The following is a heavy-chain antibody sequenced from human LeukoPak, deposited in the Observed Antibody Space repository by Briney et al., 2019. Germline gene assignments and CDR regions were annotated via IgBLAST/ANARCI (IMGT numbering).Heavy chain of an antibody. V-gene: IGHV1-18*04. CDR3: ARDILTGYDY. CDR2: ISAYNGNT. J-gene: IGHJ4*02. Sequence: ASVKVSCKASGYTFTGYYMHWVRQAPGQGLEWMGWISAYNGNTNYAQKLQGRVTMTTDTSTSTAYMELRSLRSDDTAVYYCARDILTGYDYWGQGTLVTVSS. CDR1: GYTFTGYY. D-gene: IGHD3-9*01.